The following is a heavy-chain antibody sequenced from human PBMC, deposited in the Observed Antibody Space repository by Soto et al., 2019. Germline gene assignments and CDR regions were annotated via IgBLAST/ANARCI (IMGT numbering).Heavy chain of an antibody. J-gene: IGHJ4*02. Sequence: PGVSLRLSCTTSGFTFGDHDMSWLRQAPGKGLEWLGFIRGKAYGGTTEYAASVKGRFAMSRDDSQGIAYLQMNSLKTEDTAVYYCARVGCTSTSCYYLFDFWGQGSLVTVSS. CDR2: IRGKAYGGTT. V-gene: IGHV3-49*03. D-gene: IGHD2-2*01. CDR3: ARVGCTSTSCYYLFDF. CDR1: GFTFGDHD.